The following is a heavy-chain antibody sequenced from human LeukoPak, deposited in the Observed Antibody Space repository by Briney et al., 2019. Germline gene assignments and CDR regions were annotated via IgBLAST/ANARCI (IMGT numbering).Heavy chain of an antibody. CDR3: AKDHVTWGNRYFDH. V-gene: IGHV3-30*02. D-gene: IGHD3-16*01. Sequence: GGSLRLSCAASGFTFSTIGMHWVRQAPGKGREWVAFIGHDGTKIYYADSVQGRFTISRDNSKSTLYLEMNNLSGDDTALYYCAKDHVTWGNRYFDHWGQGTLGTVSS. CDR2: IGHDGTKI. J-gene: IGHJ4*02. CDR1: GFTFSTIG.